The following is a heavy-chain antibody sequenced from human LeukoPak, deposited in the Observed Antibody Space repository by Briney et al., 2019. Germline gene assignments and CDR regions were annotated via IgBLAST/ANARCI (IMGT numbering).Heavy chain of an antibody. CDR2: IIPIFGTA. Sequence: SVKVSCKASGGTFSSYAISWVRQAPGQGLEWMGGIIPIFGTANYAQKFRGRVTITADESTSTAYMELSSLRSEDTAVYYCARDIAVARYNYGMDVWGQGTTVTVSS. D-gene: IGHD6-19*01. CDR1: GGTFSSYA. J-gene: IGHJ6*02. CDR3: ARDIAVARYNYGMDV. V-gene: IGHV1-69*01.